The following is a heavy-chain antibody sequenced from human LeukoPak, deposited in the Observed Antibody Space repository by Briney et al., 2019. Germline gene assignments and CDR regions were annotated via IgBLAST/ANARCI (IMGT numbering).Heavy chain of an antibody. CDR1: GFTFSSYA. CDR2: IYHSGST. CDR3: ARVWFGELLPLHGDY. V-gene: IGHV4-38-2*01. D-gene: IGHD3-10*01. J-gene: IGHJ4*02. Sequence: GSLRLSCAASGFTFSSYAMSWVRQAPGKGLEWIGGIYHSGSTYYNPSLKSRVTISVDTSKNQFSLKLSSVTAADTAVYYCARVWFGELLPLHGDYWGQGTLVTVSS.